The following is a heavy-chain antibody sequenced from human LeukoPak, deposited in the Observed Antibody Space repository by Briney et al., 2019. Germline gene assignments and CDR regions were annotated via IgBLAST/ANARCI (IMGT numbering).Heavy chain of an antibody. CDR2: INLIGGST. D-gene: IGHD6-19*01. Sequence: ASVTVSCKASGYTFTSYYLHWVRQAAGQGLEWMGLINLIGGSTRYAQKFQGRVTMTSDTSTRTVYMELNSLRYEDTAVSYWSRESDIPVAGTGFDYWGQGTGVTVSS. V-gene: IGHV1-46*01. J-gene: IGHJ4*02. CDR3: SRESDIPVAGTGFDY. CDR1: GYTFTSYY.